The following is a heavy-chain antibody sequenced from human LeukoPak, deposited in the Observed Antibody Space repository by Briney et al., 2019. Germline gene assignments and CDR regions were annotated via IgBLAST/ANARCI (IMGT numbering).Heavy chain of an antibody. J-gene: IGHJ4*02. CDR3: AKVGHYDFWSGYPLF. Sequence: GASVKVSCKASGYTFTSYDINWVRQATGQGLEWMGWMNPNSGNTGYAQKFQGRVTMTRNTSISTAYMELSSLRSEDTAVYYCAKVGHYDFWSGYPLFWGQGTLVTVSS. CDR2: MNPNSGNT. CDR1: GYTFTSYD. V-gene: IGHV1-8*01. D-gene: IGHD3-3*01.